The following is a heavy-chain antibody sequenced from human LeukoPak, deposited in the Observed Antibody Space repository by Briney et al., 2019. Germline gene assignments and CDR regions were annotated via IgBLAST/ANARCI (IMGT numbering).Heavy chain of an antibody. CDR2: INPNSGGT. CDR3: ARVGVVAATPFDP. J-gene: IGHJ5*02. D-gene: IGHD2-15*01. CDR1: GYIFSGYY. V-gene: IGHV1-2*06. Sequence: ASVKVSCKASGYIFSGYYMHWVRQAPGQGLEWMGRINPNSGGTNYAQKFQGRVTMTRDTSISTAYMELSRLRSDDTAVYYCARVGVVAATPFDPWGQGTLVTVSS.